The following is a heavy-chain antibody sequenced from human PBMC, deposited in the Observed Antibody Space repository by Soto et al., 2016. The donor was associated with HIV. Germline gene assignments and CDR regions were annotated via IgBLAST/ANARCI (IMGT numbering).Heavy chain of an antibody. J-gene: IGHJ3*02. D-gene: IGHD1-1*01. CDR2: ISSAGGGI. Sequence: EVQLVQSGGGLVKPGGSLRLSCAASGFTFSRYSFNWVRQVPGMGLQWVSSISSAGGGIYYADSVKGRFTISRDSATNSVHLQMNTLRGEDTALYYCAREKYRGALDIWGQGTMVTVSS. CDR1: GFTFSRYS. CDR3: AREKYRGALDI. V-gene: IGHV3-21*06.